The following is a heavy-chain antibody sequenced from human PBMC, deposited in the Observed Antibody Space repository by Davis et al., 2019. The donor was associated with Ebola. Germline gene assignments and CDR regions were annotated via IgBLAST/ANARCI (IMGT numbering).Heavy chain of an antibody. CDR2: IKQDGSEK. V-gene: IGHV3-7*03. CDR3: VTGGAGSGWFGF. D-gene: IGHD6-19*01. Sequence: PGGSLRLSCVVSGFSFSNHWMSWVRQAPGKGLEWVANIKQDGSEKYYVDSVKGRFTISRDNAKNSLYLQMNGPRDEDTAMYYCVTGGAGSGWFGFWGQGTLVTVSS. CDR1: GFSFSNHW. J-gene: IGHJ4*02.